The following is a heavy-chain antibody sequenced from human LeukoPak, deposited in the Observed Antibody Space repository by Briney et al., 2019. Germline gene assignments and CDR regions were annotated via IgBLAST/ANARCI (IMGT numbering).Heavy chain of an antibody. CDR2: IDGGGGRT. J-gene: IGHJ4*02. Sequence: GGCLRLSCTASGFAFSSYAISWVRQAPGVGMEWGSAIDGGGGRTWHADSVRGRFTISRDNSKNTLFMQMNSLRAEDTAVYYCAKHFYDTSGSRYDDWGQGTLVTVSS. CDR1: GFAFSSYA. D-gene: IGHD3-22*01. CDR3: AKHFYDTSGSRYDD. V-gene: IGHV3-23*01.